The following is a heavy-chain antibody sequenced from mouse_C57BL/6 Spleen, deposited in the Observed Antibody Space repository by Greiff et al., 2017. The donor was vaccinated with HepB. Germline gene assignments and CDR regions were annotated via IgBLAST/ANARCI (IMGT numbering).Heavy chain of an antibody. CDR1: GYTFTGYW. D-gene: IGHD2-4*01. CDR3: ARRGLRGWYFDV. V-gene: IGHV1-9*01. Sequence: VQLQQSGAELMKPGASVKLSCKATGYTFTGYWIEWVKQRPGHGLEWIGEILPGSGSTNYTEKFKGKATFTADTSSTTAYMQLSSLTTEDSAIYYCARRGLRGWYFDVWGTGTTVTVSS. CDR2: ILPGSGST. J-gene: IGHJ1*03.